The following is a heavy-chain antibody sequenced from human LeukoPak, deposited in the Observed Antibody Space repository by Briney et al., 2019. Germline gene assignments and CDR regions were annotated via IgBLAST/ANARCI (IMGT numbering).Heavy chain of an antibody. Sequence: GGSLRLSCAASGFTFSAYGMHWVRQAPGKGLEWVAVIWYDGSKEYYADSVKGRFTISRDDSKNTLYLQMKSLSAEDTAVYYCVRDGGAGIDYWGQGTLVTVSS. V-gene: IGHV3-33*01. J-gene: IGHJ4*02. CDR1: GFTFSAYG. D-gene: IGHD6-19*01. CDR2: IWYDGSKE. CDR3: VRDGGAGIDY.